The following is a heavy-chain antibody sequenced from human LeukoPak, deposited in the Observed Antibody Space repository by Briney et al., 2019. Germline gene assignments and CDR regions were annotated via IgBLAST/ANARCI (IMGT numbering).Heavy chain of an antibody. V-gene: IGHV4-59*01. CDR1: GDSISTYY. Sequence: PSETLSLTCTVSGDSISTYYWSWIRQPPGKGLEWIGYIYNSGRTNYNTSLRSRVTISIDTSNNQFSLRLSSATAADTAVYYCAREQALEYFDYWGQGALVTVSS. J-gene: IGHJ4*02. CDR3: AREQALEYFDY. CDR2: IYNSGRT.